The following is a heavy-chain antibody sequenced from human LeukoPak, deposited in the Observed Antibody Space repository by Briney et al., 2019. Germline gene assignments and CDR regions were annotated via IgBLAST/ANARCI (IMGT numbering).Heavy chain of an antibody. CDR1: GYTFTSYD. Sequence: ASVKVSCKASGYTFTSYDINWVRQATGQGLEWMGWMNPNSGNTGYAQKFQGRVTMTRNTSISTAYMELSSLRSEDTAVYYCARGGYCSGGSCRKGYYFDYWGQGTLVTLSS. V-gene: IGHV1-8*01. D-gene: IGHD2-15*01. J-gene: IGHJ4*02. CDR2: MNPNSGNT. CDR3: ARGGYCSGGSCRKGYYFDY.